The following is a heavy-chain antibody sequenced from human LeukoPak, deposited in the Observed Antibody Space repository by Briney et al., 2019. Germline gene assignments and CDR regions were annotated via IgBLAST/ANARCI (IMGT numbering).Heavy chain of an antibody. J-gene: IGHJ6*03. Sequence: PSETLSLTCAVYGGSFSGYYWSWIRQPPGKGLEWIGEINHSGSTNYNPSLKSRVTISVDTSKNQFSLKLSSVTAADTAVYYCARSGGYSYGFSTDYYMDVWGKGTTVTVSS. CDR2: INHSGST. CDR3: ARSGGYSYGFSTDYYMDV. CDR1: GGSFSGYY. D-gene: IGHD5-18*01. V-gene: IGHV4-34*01.